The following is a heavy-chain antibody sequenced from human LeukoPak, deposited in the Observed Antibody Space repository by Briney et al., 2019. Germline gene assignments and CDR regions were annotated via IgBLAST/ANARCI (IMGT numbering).Heavy chain of an antibody. V-gene: IGHV4-59*01. Sequence: SETLSLTCTVSGGSISSYYWSWIRQPPGEGLEWIGYIYYSGSTNYNPSLKSRVTISVDTSKNQFSLKLSSVTAADTAVYYCARAEGIRDGYNYWGQGTLVTVSS. CDR1: GGSISSYY. J-gene: IGHJ4*02. CDR2: IYYSGST. CDR3: ARAEGIRDGYNY. D-gene: IGHD5-24*01.